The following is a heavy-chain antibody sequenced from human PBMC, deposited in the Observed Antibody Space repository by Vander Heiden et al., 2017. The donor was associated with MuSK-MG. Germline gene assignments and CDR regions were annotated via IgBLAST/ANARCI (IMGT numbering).Heavy chain of an antibody. D-gene: IGHD3-22*01. V-gene: IGHV3-23*01. Sequence: EVQLLESGGGLVQPGGSLRLSCAASGCTFSIYAMSWVRQAPGKGLEWVSLISGSGTNTYYADSVKGRFNISRDNSKNTLYLQMNSLRVEDTAIYYCAKGDHDSSGYFPPSFDYWGQGTLVTVSS. CDR3: AKGDHDSSGYFPPSFDY. CDR1: GCTFSIYA. J-gene: IGHJ4*02. CDR2: ISGSGTNT.